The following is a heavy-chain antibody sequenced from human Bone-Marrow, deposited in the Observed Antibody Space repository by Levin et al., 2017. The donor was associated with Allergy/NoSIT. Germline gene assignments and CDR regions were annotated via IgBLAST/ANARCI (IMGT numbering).Heavy chain of an antibody. D-gene: IGHD2-2*01. CDR2: ISRSSSTI. Sequence: GGSLRLSCAASGFTFSRYSMNWVRQAPGRGLEWVSYISRSSSTISYADSVKGRFTISRDNAKNSLYLQMNSLRDEDTAVYYCARPDCSGTSCYYFVDSWGQGTLVTVSS. CDR3: ARPDCSGTSCYYFVDS. V-gene: IGHV3-48*02. J-gene: IGHJ4*02. CDR1: GFTFSRYS.